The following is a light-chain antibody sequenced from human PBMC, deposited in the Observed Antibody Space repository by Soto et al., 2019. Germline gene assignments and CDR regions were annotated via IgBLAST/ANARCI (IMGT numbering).Light chain of an antibody. CDR2: EVS. Sequence: QSVLTQPASVSGSPGQSITISCTGTSSDVGGYNYVSWFQHHPGKAPKFIIYEVSYRPSGVSNRFSGSKSGDTASLTISGLQAEDEADYYCSSFTNTITRYAFGTGTKVTVL. J-gene: IGLJ1*01. CDR1: SSDVGGYNY. CDR3: SSFTNTITRYA. V-gene: IGLV2-14*01.